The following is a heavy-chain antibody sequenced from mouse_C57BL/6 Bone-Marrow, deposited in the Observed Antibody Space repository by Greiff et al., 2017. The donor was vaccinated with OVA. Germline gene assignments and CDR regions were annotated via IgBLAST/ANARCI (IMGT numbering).Heavy chain of an antibody. CDR2: IHPISGST. V-gene: IGHV1-64*01. Sequence: QVQLQQPGAELVKPGASVKLSCKASGYTFTSYWMHWVKQRPGQGLEWIGMIHPISGSTNYNEKFKSKATLTVDTSSSTAYMQLSSLTSEDSAVYYCARVGDGLHYFDYWGQGTTLTVSS. D-gene: IGHD2-3*01. CDR1: GYTFTSYW. J-gene: IGHJ2*01. CDR3: ARVGDGLHYFDY.